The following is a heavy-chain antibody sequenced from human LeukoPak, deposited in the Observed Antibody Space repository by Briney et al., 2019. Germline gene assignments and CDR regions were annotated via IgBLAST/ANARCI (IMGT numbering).Heavy chain of an antibody. Sequence: GGSLRLSCAASGFTFSSYEMNWVRQAPGKGLEWVSYISSSVSTIYYADSVKGRFTISRDNAKNSLYLQMNSLRAEYTAVYYCARGLPVRGVNTDYWGQGTLVTVSS. CDR1: GFTFSSYE. V-gene: IGHV3-48*03. CDR2: ISSSVSTI. J-gene: IGHJ4*02. D-gene: IGHD3-10*01. CDR3: ARGLPVRGVNTDY.